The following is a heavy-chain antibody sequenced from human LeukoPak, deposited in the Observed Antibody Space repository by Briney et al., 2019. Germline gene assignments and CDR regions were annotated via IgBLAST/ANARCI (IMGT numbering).Heavy chain of an antibody. D-gene: IGHD4-17*01. CDR1: GFTFSSYS. CDR3: ARDLISYGDYADAFDI. J-gene: IGHJ3*02. CDR2: ISSSSSTI. Sequence: GGSLRLSCAASGFTFSSYSMNWVRQAPGKGLEWVSYISSSSSTIYYADSVKGRFTISRDNAKNSLYLQMNSLRAEDTAVYYCARDLISYGDYADAFDIWGQGTMVTVSS. V-gene: IGHV3-48*01.